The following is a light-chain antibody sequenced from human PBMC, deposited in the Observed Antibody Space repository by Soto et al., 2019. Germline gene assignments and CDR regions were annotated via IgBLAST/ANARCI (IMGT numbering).Light chain of an antibody. CDR1: QTIGKY. CDR3: QQSFSIPST. Sequence: DIQMTQSPSSLSATVGDRVTITCRASQTIGKYLNWYQQQPGKVPKLLIYDASYLQSGVPSRFSGSESGTDFTLNISDLRPEDFATYYCQQSFSIPSTF. J-gene: IGKJ4*02. V-gene: IGKV1-39*01. CDR2: DAS.